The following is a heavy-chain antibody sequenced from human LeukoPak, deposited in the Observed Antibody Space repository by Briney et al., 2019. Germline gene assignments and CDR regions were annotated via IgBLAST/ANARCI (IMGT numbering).Heavy chain of an antibody. V-gene: IGHV4-59*08. CDR2: IHHSGST. J-gene: IGHJ3*01. Sequence: SETLSLTCTVSGGSISSYYWSWIRQPPGRGLEWIGNIHHSGSTLYNPSLKSRVTISLDTSKNQFSLRLNSVTAAGTAVYYCARSQWLESDAFNVWGQGTMVTASS. CDR3: ARSQWLESDAFNV. D-gene: IGHD6-19*01. CDR1: GGSISSYY.